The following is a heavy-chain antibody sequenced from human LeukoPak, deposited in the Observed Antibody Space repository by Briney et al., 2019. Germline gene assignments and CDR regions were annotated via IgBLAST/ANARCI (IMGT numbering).Heavy chain of an antibody. Sequence: GGSLRLSCAASGCTFSSYALHWVRQAPGKGLEWVTLISDDGSHKYYADSVKGRFTISRDNAKNTLSLQMNSLRAEDTAVYYCARAAYISLIRGVIMTFGAFDIWGQGTMVTASS. CDR3: ARAAYISLIRGVIMTFGAFDI. V-gene: IGHV3-30-3*01. CDR2: ISDDGSHK. D-gene: IGHD3-10*01. J-gene: IGHJ3*02. CDR1: GCTFSSYA.